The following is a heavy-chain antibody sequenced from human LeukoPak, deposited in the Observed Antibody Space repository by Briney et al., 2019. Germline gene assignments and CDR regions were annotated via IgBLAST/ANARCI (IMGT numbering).Heavy chain of an antibody. Sequence: GGSLRLSCAASGFTFSDYYMSWIRQAPGKGLEWVSYISSSSGTIYYADSVKGRFTISRDNAKKSLYLQMNSLRAEDTAVYYCARVLPYCSGDSCYSVGYFDYWGQGTLVAVSS. CDR1: GFTFSDYY. CDR3: ARVLPYCSGDSCYSVGYFDY. V-gene: IGHV3-11*01. CDR2: ISSSSGTI. J-gene: IGHJ4*02. D-gene: IGHD2-15*01.